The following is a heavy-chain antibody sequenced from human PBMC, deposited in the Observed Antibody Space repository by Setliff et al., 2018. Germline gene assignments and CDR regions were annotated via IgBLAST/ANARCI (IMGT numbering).Heavy chain of an antibody. J-gene: IGHJ6*03. CDR3: ARDDEYGYNLEDYYYYMDV. Sequence: SVKVSCKASGCTFSSYAISWVRQAPGQGLEWMGGIIPNLGIANYAQKFQGRVTITADKSTSTAYMELSSLRSEDTAVYYCARDDEYGYNLEDYYYYMDVWGKGTTVTVSS. D-gene: IGHD5-12*01. CDR1: GCTFSSYA. V-gene: IGHV1-69*10. CDR2: IIPNLGIA.